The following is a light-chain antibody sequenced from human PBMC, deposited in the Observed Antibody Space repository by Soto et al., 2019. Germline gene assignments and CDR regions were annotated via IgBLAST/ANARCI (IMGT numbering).Light chain of an antibody. Sequence: DIQMTQSPSSLSASVGDRVILTCRASQGLGDFLAWYQQKPGKVPKLLIYAASTLQSGVPSRFSGSGSGTEFTLTISSLQPEDVATYFCQKYNTVPLTFGGGTKV. CDR2: AAS. CDR3: QKYNTVPLT. V-gene: IGKV1-27*01. J-gene: IGKJ4*01. CDR1: QGLGDF.